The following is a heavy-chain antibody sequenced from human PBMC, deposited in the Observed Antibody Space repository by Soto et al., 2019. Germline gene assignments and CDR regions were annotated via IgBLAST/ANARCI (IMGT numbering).Heavy chain of an antibody. CDR2: IYPGDSDT. V-gene: IGHV5-51*01. CDR1: GYSFTSYW. Sequence: GESLKISCKGSGYSFTSYWIGWVRQIPGKGLEWMGIIYPGDSDTRYSPSFQGQVTISADKSISTAYLQWSSLKASDTAMYYCARPPPKSYSSSWYEYFQHWGQGTLVTVSS. CDR3: ARPPPKSYSSSWYEYFQH. J-gene: IGHJ1*01. D-gene: IGHD6-13*01.